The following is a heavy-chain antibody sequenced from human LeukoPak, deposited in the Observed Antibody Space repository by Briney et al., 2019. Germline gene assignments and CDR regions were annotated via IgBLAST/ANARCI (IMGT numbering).Heavy chain of an antibody. D-gene: IGHD6-6*01. CDR2: VYYSGST. J-gene: IGHJ4*02. CDR1: GGSISDYY. CDR3: ARGHLVFAY. V-gene: IGHV4-59*01. Sequence: SETLSLTCTVSGGSISDYYWSWIRQPPGKGLEWIGYVYYSGSTSYNPSLKSRVTISVDTSKNQFSLKVSSVTAADTALYYCARGHLVFAYWGQGTLVTVSS.